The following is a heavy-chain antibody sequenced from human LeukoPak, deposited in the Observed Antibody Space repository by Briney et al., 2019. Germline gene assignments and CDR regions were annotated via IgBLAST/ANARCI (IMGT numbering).Heavy chain of an antibody. CDR3: ARDPRVARREVGLGNWFDP. CDR1: GGIFSSYA. CDR2: IIPIFGTA. D-gene: IGHD6-6*01. Sequence: SVKVSSKASGGIFSSYAISWVRQAPGQGLEWMGGIIPIFGTANYAQKFQGRVTITADESTSTAYMELSSLRSEDTAVYYCARDPRVARREVGLGNWFDPWGQGTLVTVSS. J-gene: IGHJ5*02. V-gene: IGHV1-69*01.